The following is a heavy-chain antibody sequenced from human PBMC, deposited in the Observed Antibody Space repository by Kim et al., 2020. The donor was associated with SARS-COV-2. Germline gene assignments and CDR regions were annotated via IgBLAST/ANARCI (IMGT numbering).Heavy chain of an antibody. CDR2: IYPNGGAT. Sequence: ASVKVSCKTSGYGFTNNYLHWVRLAPGQGLEWMGMIYPNGGATTYAQKFQGRVTMTKDTSTSTAYMELSSLTSDDTAMYYCARDPEGFDYWGQGALVTVS. V-gene: IGHV1-46*01. J-gene: IGHJ4*02. CDR1: GYGFTNNY. CDR3: ARDPEGFDY.